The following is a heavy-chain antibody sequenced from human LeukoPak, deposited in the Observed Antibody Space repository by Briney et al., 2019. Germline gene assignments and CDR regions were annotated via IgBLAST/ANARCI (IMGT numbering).Heavy chain of an antibody. D-gene: IGHD3-16*01. J-gene: IGHJ4*01. CDR3: ARAFHPPDFAFGRAPYYFDL. CDR1: GYTFTSYY. CDR2: INPSGGST. V-gene: IGHV1-46*01. Sequence: ASVKVSCKASGYTFTSYYMHWVRQAPGQGLEWMGIINPSGGSTSYAQKFQGRVTMTRDMSTSTVYMELSSLRSEDTAVYYCARAFHPPDFAFGRAPYYFDLWGQGTLVTVSS.